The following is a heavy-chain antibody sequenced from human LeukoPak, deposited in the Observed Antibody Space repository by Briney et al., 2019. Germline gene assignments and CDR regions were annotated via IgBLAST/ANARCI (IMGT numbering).Heavy chain of an antibody. Sequence: PGGSLRLSCAASGFTVSSNYMSWVRQAPGKGLEWVSVIYSGGSTYYADSVKGRFTISRDNSKNTLYLQMNSLRAEDTAVYYCAREAYYSNYASDYWGQGTLVTVSS. D-gene: IGHD4-11*01. CDR1: GFTVSSNY. J-gene: IGHJ4*02. CDR2: IYSGGST. CDR3: AREAYYSNYASDY. V-gene: IGHV3-66*02.